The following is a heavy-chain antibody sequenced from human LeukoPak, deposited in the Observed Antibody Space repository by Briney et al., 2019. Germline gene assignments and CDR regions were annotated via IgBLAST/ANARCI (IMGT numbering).Heavy chain of an antibody. CDR1: GGSFSGYY. Sequence: PSETLSLTCAVYGGSFSGYYWGWIRQPPGQGLEWIGTIYYSGSTYYNPSLKSRVTISVDTSKNQFSLKLSSVTAADTAVYYCARHQHSGSYYVGAFDIWGQGTMVTVSS. V-gene: IGHV4-39*01. CDR2: IYYSGST. CDR3: ARHQHSGSYYVGAFDI. J-gene: IGHJ3*02. D-gene: IGHD1-26*01.